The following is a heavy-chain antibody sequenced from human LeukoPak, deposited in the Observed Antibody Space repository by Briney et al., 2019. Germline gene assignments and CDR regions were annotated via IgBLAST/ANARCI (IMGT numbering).Heavy chain of an antibody. D-gene: IGHD3/OR15-3a*01. CDR2: ISGSGGST. J-gene: IGHJ3*02. CDR1: GFAFSSYA. V-gene: IGHV3-23*01. CDR3: AKVFGTYGTFDI. Sequence: GGSLRLSCAASGFAFSSYAMSWVRQAPGKGLEWVSAISGSGGSTYYADSVKGRFTISRDNSKNTQYLQMNSLRAEDTAVYYCAKVFGTYGTFDIWGQGTMVTVSS.